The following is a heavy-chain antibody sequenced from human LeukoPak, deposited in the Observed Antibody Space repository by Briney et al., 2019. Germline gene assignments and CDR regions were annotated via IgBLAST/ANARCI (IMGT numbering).Heavy chain of an antibody. CDR2: VKQDGSEK. CDR3: ATNLGGRVDNSPFRPFDC. CDR1: GFTFSEYF. V-gene: IGHV3-7*01. J-gene: IGHJ4*02. Sequence: PGGSLRLSCAASGFTFSEYFMSWVRQAPGKGPEWVANVKQDGSEKQYLDAVKGRFTISRDNAKNLLYLEMHSLRVEDTAVYYCATNLGGRVDNSPFRPFDCWGQGTLVTVSS. D-gene: IGHD2/OR15-2a*01.